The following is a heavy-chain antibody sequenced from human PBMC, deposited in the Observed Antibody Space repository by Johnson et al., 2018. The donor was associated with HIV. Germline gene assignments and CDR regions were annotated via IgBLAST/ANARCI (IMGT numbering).Heavy chain of an antibody. V-gene: IGHV3-30*14. D-gene: IGHD6-13*01. CDR1: GFTFSSYA. CDR2: ISDDGSNE. J-gene: IGHJ3*02. Sequence: QVQLVESGGGVVQPGRSLRLSCAASGFTFSSYAMHWVRQAPGKGLDWVAVISDDGSNEYYADSVKGRFTISRDNSKNTLFLQMNSLRAEDTAVYYCARGHSPDAFDIWGQGTIVTVSS. CDR3: ARGHSPDAFDI.